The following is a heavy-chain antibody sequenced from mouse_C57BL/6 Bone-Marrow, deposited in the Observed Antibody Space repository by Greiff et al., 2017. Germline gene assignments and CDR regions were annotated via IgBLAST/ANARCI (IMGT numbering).Heavy chain of an antibody. J-gene: IGHJ1*03. D-gene: IGHD2-5*01. CDR1: GYTFTDYE. CDR3: TSGRLYSNYVDWYFGV. V-gene: IGHV1-15*01. CDR2: IDPETGGT. Sequence: QVQLKESGAELVRPGASVTLSCKASGYTFTDYEMHWVKQTPVHGLEWIGAIDPETGGTAYNQKFKGKAILTADKSSSTAYMELRSLPSEDSAVYYCTSGRLYSNYVDWYFGVWGTGTTVTVAS.